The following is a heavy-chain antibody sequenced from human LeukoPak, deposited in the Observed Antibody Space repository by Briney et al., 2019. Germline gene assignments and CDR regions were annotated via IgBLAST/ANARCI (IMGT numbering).Heavy chain of an antibody. CDR1: GFTFSSYE. J-gene: IGHJ6*04. Sequence: PGGSLRLSCAASGFTFSSYEMNWVRQAPGKGLEWVSYISSSGSTIYYADSVRGRFTISRDNAKNSLYLQMNSLRAEDTAVYYCARGSDITQYYYYYGMDVWGKGTTVTVSS. D-gene: IGHD3-9*01. CDR2: ISSSGSTI. CDR3: ARGSDITQYYYYYGMDV. V-gene: IGHV3-48*03.